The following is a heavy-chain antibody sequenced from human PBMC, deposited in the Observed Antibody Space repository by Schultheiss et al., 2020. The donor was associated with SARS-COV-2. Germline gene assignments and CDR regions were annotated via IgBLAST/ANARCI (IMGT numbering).Heavy chain of an antibody. CDR1: GGSFSSYY. J-gene: IGHJ3*02. CDR2: IYYSGST. CDR3: ARYAAAHGAFDI. V-gene: IGHV4-59*12. D-gene: IGHD6-13*01. Sequence: SETLSLTCAVYGGSFSSYYWSWIRQPPGKGLEWIGYIYYSGSTNYNPSLKSRVTISVDTSKNQFSLKLSSVTAADTAVYYCARYAAAHGAFDIWGQGTMVTVSS.